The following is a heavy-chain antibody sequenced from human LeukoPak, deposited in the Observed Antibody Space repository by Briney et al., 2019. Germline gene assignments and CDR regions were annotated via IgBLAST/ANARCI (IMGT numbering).Heavy chain of an antibody. CDR2: INPNSGGT. CDR3: AKSRRGLAFDT. V-gene: IGHV1-2*02. Sequence: GASVKVSCKASGYTLTGYYMHWVRHAPGQGLECMGWINPNSGGTNYAQKFQGRVTMTRDTSISTAYMELSRLRSDDTAVYYCAKSRRGLAFDTWGQGTMVTVSS. J-gene: IGHJ3*02. D-gene: IGHD2-2*01. CDR1: GYTLTGYY.